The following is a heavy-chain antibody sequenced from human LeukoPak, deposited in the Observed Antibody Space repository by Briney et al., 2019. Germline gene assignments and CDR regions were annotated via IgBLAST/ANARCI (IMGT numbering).Heavy chain of an antibody. V-gene: IGHV3-30*04. CDR1: GFTFGSYV. CDR3: AKDECTIWNSKNDACDV. D-gene: IGHD1-7*01. Sequence: PGGSLRLSCAASGFTFGSYVMHWVRQAPGQGLEWVAAISYDGNNKGYVDSVRGRFPSTRDNSKNNLYLDMNSLRDEDTALYYCAKDECTIWNSKNDACDVWGQGTVVVVSS. J-gene: IGHJ3*01. CDR2: ISYDGNNK.